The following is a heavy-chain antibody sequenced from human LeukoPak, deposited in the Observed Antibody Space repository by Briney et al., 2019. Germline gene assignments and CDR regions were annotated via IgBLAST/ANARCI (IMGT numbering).Heavy chain of an antibody. CDR2: IYYSGST. CDR1: GGSISSYY. CDR3: ARGRWEGGAFDI. V-gene: IGHV4-59*01. J-gene: IGHJ3*02. Sequence: SETLSLTCTVSGGSISSYYWSWIRQPPGKGLEWIGYIYYSGSTNYNPSLKSRVTISVNTTKNQFSLKLSSVTAADTAVYYCARGRWEGGAFDIWGQGTMVTVSS. D-gene: IGHD1-26*01.